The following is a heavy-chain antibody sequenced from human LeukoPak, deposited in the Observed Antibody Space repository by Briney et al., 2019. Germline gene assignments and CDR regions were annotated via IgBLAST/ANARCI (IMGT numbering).Heavy chain of an antibody. V-gene: IGHV5-51*01. CDR3: ARVVHGVVSGFLTGYYLLDY. D-gene: IGHD3-9*01. CDR1: GYSLVSDW. J-gene: IGHJ4*02. CDR2: IYPGDSDT. Sequence: KNGESLKISCKGLGYSLVSDWIGWVRQMSGKGLEWMGIIYPGDSDTRYSPSFQGQVTISADKSISTAYLQWSSLKASDTAMYYCARVVHGVVSGFLTGYYLLDYWGQGTLVTVSS.